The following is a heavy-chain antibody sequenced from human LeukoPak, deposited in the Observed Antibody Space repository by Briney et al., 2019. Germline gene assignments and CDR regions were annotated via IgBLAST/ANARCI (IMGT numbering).Heavy chain of an antibody. CDR3: AKHLPHIVVVITEHPIDAFDI. Sequence: GGSLRLSCAASGFTFSSYAMSWVRQAPGKGLEWVSAISGSGGSTYYADSVKGRFTISRDNSKNTLYLQMNSLRAEDTAVYYCAKHLPHIVVVITEHPIDAFDIWGLGTMVTVSS. D-gene: IGHD3-22*01. CDR1: GFTFSSYA. CDR2: ISGSGGST. J-gene: IGHJ3*02. V-gene: IGHV3-23*01.